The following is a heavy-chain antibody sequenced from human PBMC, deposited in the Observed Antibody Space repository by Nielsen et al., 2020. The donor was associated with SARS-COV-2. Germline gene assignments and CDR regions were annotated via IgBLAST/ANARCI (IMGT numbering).Heavy chain of an antibody. D-gene: IGHD6-13*01. Sequence: GGSLRLSCTASGFPFGDYAMSWFRQAPGKGLEWVGFIRSKVYGGTTEYAASVKGRFSISRDDSKSIAYLQMNSLTAVDTAVYYCATGVAEFWGQGTLVTVSS. CDR3: ATGVAEF. CDR1: GFPFGDYA. V-gene: IGHV3-49*03. CDR2: IRSKVYGGTT. J-gene: IGHJ4*02.